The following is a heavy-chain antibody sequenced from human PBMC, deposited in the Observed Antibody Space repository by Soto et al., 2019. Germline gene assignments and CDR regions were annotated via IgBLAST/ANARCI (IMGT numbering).Heavy chain of an antibody. D-gene: IGHD6-6*01. CDR2: IYYSGST. Sequence: QLQLQESGPGLVKPSETLSLICTVSGGSVSSSSYYWGWIRQPPGKGLEWIGSIYYSGSTYYNPSLKRRVTISVDTSKNQFSLKLSSVTAADTAVYYCARLIVYSSSSGQLDYWGQGTLVTVSS. V-gene: IGHV4-39*01. CDR3: ARLIVYSSSSGQLDY. J-gene: IGHJ4*02. CDR1: GGSVSSSSYY.